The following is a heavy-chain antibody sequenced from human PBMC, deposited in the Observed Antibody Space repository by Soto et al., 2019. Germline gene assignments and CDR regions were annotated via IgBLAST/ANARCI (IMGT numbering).Heavy chain of an antibody. Sequence: ASVKVSCKASGYTFTSYGISWVRQAPGQELEWMGWISAYNGNTNYAQKLQGRVTMTTNTSTSTAYMELRSLRSDDTAVYYCARDDDILTGYQYSNWFDPWGQGTLVTVSS. CDR1: GYTFTSYG. CDR3: ARDDDILTGYQYSNWFDP. V-gene: IGHV1-18*01. CDR2: ISAYNGNT. D-gene: IGHD3-9*01. J-gene: IGHJ5*02.